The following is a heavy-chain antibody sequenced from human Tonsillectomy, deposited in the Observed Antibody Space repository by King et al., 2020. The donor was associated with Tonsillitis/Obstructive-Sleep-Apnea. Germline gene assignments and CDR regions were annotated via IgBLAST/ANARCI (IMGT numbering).Heavy chain of an antibody. CDR3: VRGGRGAGPLGRKFDY. J-gene: IGHJ4*02. D-gene: IGHD6-19*01. Sequence: VQLQQWGAGLLKPSETLSLTCAVYGGSFSGYYWSWIRQPPGKGLEWIGEINHSGSTKYNPSLKSRVTTSVDTSKNQFSLKLSSVTAADTAVYYCVRGGRGAGPLGRKFDYWGQGTLVTVSS. CDR1: GGSFSGYY. V-gene: IGHV4-34*01. CDR2: INHSGST.